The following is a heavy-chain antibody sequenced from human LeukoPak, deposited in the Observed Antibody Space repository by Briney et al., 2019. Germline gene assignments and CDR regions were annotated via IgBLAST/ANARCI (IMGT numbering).Heavy chain of an antibody. CDR1: EFTFTGYA. CDR3: ARDRSSGWYYFDY. Sequence: PGRSLRLSRAASEFTFTGYAMHWGRQTPGKGPKWVGVTSNDGSSTYYADSVKGRFTVSRDNSKNTLYLQMNSLRPEDTAVYYCARDRSSGWYYFDYWGQGTLVTVSS. V-gene: IGHV3-30-3*01. CDR2: TSNDGSST. J-gene: IGHJ4*02. D-gene: IGHD6-19*01.